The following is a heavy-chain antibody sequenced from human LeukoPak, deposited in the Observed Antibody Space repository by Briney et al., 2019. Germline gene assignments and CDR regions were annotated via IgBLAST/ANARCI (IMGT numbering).Heavy chain of an antibody. CDR1: GGTFSSYA. CDR2: IIPIFGIA. Sequence: SVKVSCKASGGTFSSYAISWVRQAPGQGLEWMGGIIPIFGIANHAQKFQDRVTITTDESTSTAYMELRSLRSDDTAVYYCARDLLVVGATYWFDPWGQGTLVTVSS. V-gene: IGHV1-69*05. D-gene: IGHD1-26*01. J-gene: IGHJ5*02. CDR3: ARDLLVVGATYWFDP.